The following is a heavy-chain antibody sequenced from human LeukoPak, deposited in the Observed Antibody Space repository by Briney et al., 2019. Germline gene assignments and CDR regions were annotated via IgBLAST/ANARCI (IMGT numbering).Heavy chain of an antibody. CDR3: AAGTVTIAFDI. CDR1: GFTFSSYE. CDR2: ISSSGSTI. J-gene: IGHJ3*02. D-gene: IGHD4-17*01. Sequence: GGSLRLSCAASGFTFSSYEMNWVRQAPGKGREWVSYISSSGSTIYYADSVKGRFTISRDNAKNSLYLQMNSLRAEDTAVYYCAAGTVTIAFDIWGQGTMVTVSS. V-gene: IGHV3-48*03.